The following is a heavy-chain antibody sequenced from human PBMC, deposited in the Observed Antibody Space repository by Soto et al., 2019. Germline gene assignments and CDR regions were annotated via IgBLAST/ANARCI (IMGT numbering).Heavy chain of an antibody. CDR3: ARDRAGALYFDY. V-gene: IGHV4-31*03. CDR2: IYYSGST. CDR1: GGSISSGGYY. D-gene: IGHD6-13*01. Sequence: QVQLQESGPGLVKPSQTLSLTCTVSGGSISSGGYYWSWIRQHPGKGLEWIGYIYYSGSTYYNPSVKSRVTLSVDTSKNQFSRKLSSVTAADTAVYYCARDRAGALYFDYWGQGTLVTVSS. J-gene: IGHJ4*02.